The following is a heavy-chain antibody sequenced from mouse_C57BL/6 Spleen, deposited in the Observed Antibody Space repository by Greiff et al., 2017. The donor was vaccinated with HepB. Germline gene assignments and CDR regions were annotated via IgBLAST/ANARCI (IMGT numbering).Heavy chain of an antibody. Sequence: EVKLVESGGGLVKPGGSLKLSCAASGFTFSSYAMSWVRQTPEKRLEWVATISDGGSYTYYPDNVKGRFTISRDNAKNNLYLQMSHLKSEDTAMYYCARDWGNLYYFDYWGQGTTLTVSS. CDR2: ISDGGSYT. D-gene: IGHD6-1*01. V-gene: IGHV5-4*01. CDR1: GFTFSSYA. J-gene: IGHJ2*01. CDR3: ARDWGNLYYFDY.